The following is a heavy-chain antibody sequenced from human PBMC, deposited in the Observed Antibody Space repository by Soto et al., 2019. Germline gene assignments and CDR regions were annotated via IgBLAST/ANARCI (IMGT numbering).Heavy chain of an antibody. CDR3: ARPGLWVGRGDAFDI. Sequence: PGESLKISCKGSGYSFTSYWIGWVRQMPGKGLEWMGIIYPGDSDTRYSPSFQGQVTISADKSISTAYLQWSSLKASDTAMYYCARPGLWVGRGDAFDIWGQGTMVTVSS. CDR1: GYSFTSYW. CDR2: IYPGDSDT. V-gene: IGHV5-51*01. J-gene: IGHJ3*02. D-gene: IGHD2-21*01.